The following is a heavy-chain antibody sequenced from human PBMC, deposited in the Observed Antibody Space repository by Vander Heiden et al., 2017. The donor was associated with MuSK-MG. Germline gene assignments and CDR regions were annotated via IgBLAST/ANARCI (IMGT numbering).Heavy chain of an antibody. D-gene: IGHD6-19*01. Sequence: QVQLVQSGAEVKKPGASVKVSCKASGYTFTSYAMHWVRQAPGQRLEWMGWINAGNGNTKYSQKFQGRVTITRDTSASTAYMELSSLRSEDTAVYYCARDLHLIAVAGYYYYYMDVWGKGTTVTVSS. J-gene: IGHJ6*03. CDR3: ARDLHLIAVAGYYYYYMDV. CDR1: GYTFTSYA. V-gene: IGHV1-3*01. CDR2: INAGNGNT.